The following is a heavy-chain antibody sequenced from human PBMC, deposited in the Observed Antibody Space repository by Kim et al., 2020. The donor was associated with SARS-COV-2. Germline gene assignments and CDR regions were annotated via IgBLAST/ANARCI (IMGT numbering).Heavy chain of an antibody. J-gene: IGHJ4*02. V-gene: IGHV3-21*01. Sequence: YIYYADSVKGRFTISRDNAKNSLYLQMNSLRAEDTAVYYCATSPVDIVDYWGQGTLVTVSS. D-gene: IGHD5-12*01. CDR3: ATSPVDIVDY. CDR2: YI.